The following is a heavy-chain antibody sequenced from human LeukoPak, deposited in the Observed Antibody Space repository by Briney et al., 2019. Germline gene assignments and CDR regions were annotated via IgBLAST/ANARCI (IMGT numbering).Heavy chain of an antibody. J-gene: IGHJ4*02. CDR2: FYYSGST. V-gene: IGHV4-39*01. CDR3: ARRRAAADFDY. Sequence: PSETLSLTCTVSGGSITSSSYYWGWIRQPPGKGLQWIGSFYYSGSTYYNPSLKSRVTISVDTSKNQFSLKLSSVTAADTAVYYCARRRAAADFDYWGQGTLVTVSS. D-gene: IGHD6-13*01. CDR1: GGSITSSSYY.